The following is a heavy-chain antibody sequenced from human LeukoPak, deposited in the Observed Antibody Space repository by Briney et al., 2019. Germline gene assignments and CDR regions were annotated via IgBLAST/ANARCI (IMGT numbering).Heavy chain of an antibody. V-gene: IGHV4-39*01. D-gene: IGHD3-9*01. CDR2: MSYSGDT. Sequence: SSETLSLTCSVSGDSISSNIYYWGWIRQPPGKGLEWIASMSYSGDTYYNPSLKSRVTISVDTSKNLFSLILRSVTAADTAVYYCAGGIKVFYGCVWGRGTTVTVSS. CDR1: GDSISSNIYY. J-gene: IGHJ3*01. CDR3: AGGIKVFYGCV.